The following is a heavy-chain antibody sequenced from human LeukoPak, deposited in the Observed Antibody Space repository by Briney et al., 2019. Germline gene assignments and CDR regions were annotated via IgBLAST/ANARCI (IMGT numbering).Heavy chain of an antibody. CDR1: VGTFSSYA. V-gene: IGHV1-69*05. CDR3: ARGPGTYYDFWSGLPPPRYYYYYMDV. Sequence: GASVKVSCKASVGTFSSYAISWVRQAPGQGLEWMGGIIPIFGTANYAQKFQGRVTITTDESTSTAYKELSSLRSEDTAVYYCARGPGTYYDFWSGLPPPRYYYYYMDVWGKGTTVTVSS. D-gene: IGHD3-3*01. J-gene: IGHJ6*03. CDR2: IIPIFGTA.